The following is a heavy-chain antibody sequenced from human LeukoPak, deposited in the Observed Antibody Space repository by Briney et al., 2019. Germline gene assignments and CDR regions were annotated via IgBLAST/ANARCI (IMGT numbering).Heavy chain of an antibody. J-gene: IGHJ6*03. V-gene: IGHV3-21*01. CDR1: GFTFNSYN. CDR3: ARDGGASYWSYDYGDYYYYMDV. D-gene: IGHD1-7*01. Sequence: PGGSLRLSCAASGFTFNSYNMNWVRQAPGKGLEWVSSISRSSSYIYYADSVKGRFTISRDNAKNSLYLQINSLRAEDTAVYYCARDGGASYWSYDYGDYYYYMDVWGKGTTVTVSS. CDR2: ISRSSSYI.